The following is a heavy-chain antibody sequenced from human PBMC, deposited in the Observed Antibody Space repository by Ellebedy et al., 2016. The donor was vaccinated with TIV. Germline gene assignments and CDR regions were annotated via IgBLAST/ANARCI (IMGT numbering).Heavy chain of an antibody. Sequence: GESLKISXAASGFTFSSYWMHWVRQAPGKGLEWVSYISSTSSHIYYADSVQGRFTISRDNAKNTLFLQVNSLRAEDTAVYYCARDTCFSTSCYSDYWGQGALVTVSS. D-gene: IGHD2-2*01. V-gene: IGHV3-21*06. CDR2: ISSTSSHI. CDR1: GFTFSSYW. CDR3: ARDTCFSTSCYSDY. J-gene: IGHJ4*02.